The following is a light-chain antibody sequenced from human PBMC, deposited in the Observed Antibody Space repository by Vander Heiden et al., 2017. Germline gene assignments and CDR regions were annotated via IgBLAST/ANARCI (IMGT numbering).Light chain of an antibody. J-gene: IGLJ2*01. Sequence: QPALTQPAPVSGSPGQSNTIPCTGTSSDVGGYNYVSWYQKHPGKAPKLMIYDVSNRPSGVSNRFSGSKSGNTASLTISGLQAEDEADYYCSSYTSSSTLVFGGGTKLTVL. V-gene: IGLV2-14*01. CDR1: SSDVGGYNY. CDR2: DVS. CDR3: SSYTSSSTLV.